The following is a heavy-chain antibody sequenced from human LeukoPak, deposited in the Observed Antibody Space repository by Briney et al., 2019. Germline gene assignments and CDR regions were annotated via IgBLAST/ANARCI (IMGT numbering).Heavy chain of an antibody. V-gene: IGHV4-34*01. Sequence: SETLSLTCAVYGESISDYYWTWIRQFPGKGLEWIGEIHHSKGTNYNPSLKSRLTMSVGRSKNQPPLKLSSVTAADTAIYYCVRATAAGSGRAFDYWAQGSLVPVSS. J-gene: IGHJ4*02. CDR3: VRATAAGSGRAFDY. CDR2: IHHSKGT. D-gene: IGHD3-10*01. CDR1: GESISDYY.